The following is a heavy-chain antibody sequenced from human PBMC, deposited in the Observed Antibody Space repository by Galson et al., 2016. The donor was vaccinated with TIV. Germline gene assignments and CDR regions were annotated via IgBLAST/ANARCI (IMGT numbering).Heavy chain of an antibody. CDR1: GFTFNNYG. V-gene: IGHV1-18*01. Sequence: SVKVSCKASGFTFNNYGIAWVRQAPGQGLEWMGWIIASNGNTNYAQHFQGRVTMTTDTSTSTAYMEVRGLRSDDTAVYYGARALVQGMVVFERQGWFDPWGQGTLVTVSS. CDR3: ARALVQGMVVFERQGWFDP. CDR2: IIASNGNT. J-gene: IGHJ5*02. D-gene: IGHD6-6*01.